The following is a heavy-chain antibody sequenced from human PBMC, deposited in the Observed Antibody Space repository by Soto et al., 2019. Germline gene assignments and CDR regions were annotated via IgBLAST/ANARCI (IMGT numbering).Heavy chain of an antibody. CDR1: GFTFSSYA. CDR3: AREGRVILIANYYYGMDV. CDR2: ISYDGSNK. V-gene: IGHV3-30-3*01. J-gene: IGHJ6*02. D-gene: IGHD2-21*01. Sequence: GGSLRLSCAASGFTFSSYAMHWVRQAPGKGLEWVAVISYDGSNKYYADSVKGRFTISRDNSKNTLYLQMNSLRAEDTAVYYCAREGRVILIANYYYGMDVWGQGTTVTVSS.